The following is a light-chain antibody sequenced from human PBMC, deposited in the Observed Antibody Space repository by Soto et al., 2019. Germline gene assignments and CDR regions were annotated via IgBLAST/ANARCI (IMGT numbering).Light chain of an antibody. Sequence: EIVMTQSPATLSVSPGDSATLSCRASQSVSDNLAWYQQKPGLAPRPLIYHTSTRATGVPARFSGSGSGTEFSLTISGLQSEDFAVYYCQRYDNWPLTFGGGTKVDIK. J-gene: IGKJ4*01. CDR3: QRYDNWPLT. V-gene: IGKV3-15*01. CDR2: HTS. CDR1: QSVSDN.